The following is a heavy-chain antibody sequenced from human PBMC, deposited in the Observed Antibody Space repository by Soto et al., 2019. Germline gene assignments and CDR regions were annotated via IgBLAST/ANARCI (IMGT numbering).Heavy chain of an antibody. Sequence: QVQLVQSGAEVKKPGASVKVSCKASGYTFTSYVISWVRQAPGQGLEWMGWISAYNGNTNYAQKLQGRVTMTTDTSTSTAYMELRSLRSDYTAGYYCSRSPNPGIAEAGMIYYFDYWGQRTLVTVSS. CDR2: ISAYNGNT. J-gene: IGHJ4*02. V-gene: IGHV1-18*04. CDR1: GYTFTSYV. D-gene: IGHD6-19*01. CDR3: SRSPNPGIAEAGMIYYFDY.